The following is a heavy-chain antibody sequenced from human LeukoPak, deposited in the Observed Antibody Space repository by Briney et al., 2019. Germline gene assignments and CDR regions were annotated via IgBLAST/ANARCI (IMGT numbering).Heavy chain of an antibody. V-gene: IGHV3-21*04. CDR1: GFTFSSYS. Sequence: GGSLRLSCAASGFTFSSYSMNWVRQAPGKGLEWVSSISSSSSYIYYADSVKGRFTISRDNAKNSLYLQMNSLRAEDTAVYYCARAISYYDFWSGYYSPYYFDYWGQGTLVTVSS. D-gene: IGHD3-3*01. CDR3: ARAISYYDFWSGYYSPYYFDY. CDR2: ISSSSSYI. J-gene: IGHJ4*02.